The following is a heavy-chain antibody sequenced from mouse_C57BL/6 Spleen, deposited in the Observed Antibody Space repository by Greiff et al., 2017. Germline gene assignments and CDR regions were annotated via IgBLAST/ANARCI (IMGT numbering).Heavy chain of an antibody. V-gene: IGHV1-81*01. D-gene: IGHD2-4*01. CDR1: GYTFTSYG. CDR3: ASDYDDDGYYAMDY. J-gene: IGHJ4*01. CDR2: IYPRSGNT. Sequence: QVQLQQSGAELARPGASVKLSCKASGYTFTSYGISWVKQRPGQGLEWIGEIYPRSGNTYYNEKFKGKATLTADKSSSTAYMELRSLTSEDSAVYFCASDYDDDGYYAMDYWGQGTSVTVSS.